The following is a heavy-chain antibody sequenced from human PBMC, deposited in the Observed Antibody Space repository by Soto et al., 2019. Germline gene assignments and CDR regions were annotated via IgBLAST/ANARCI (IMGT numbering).Heavy chain of an antibody. CDR2: FHPGESDT. CDR1: GYSFTTYW. Sequence: GESLKISCESHGYSFTTYWTTWVRQKPGKGLEWVGSFHPGESDTRYSPSFQGQVTISADRSLATAYLQWSSLQAADTAIYYCARHEETHYNFYGMDVWGHGTTVTVSS. V-gene: IGHV5-51*01. J-gene: IGHJ6*02. CDR3: ARHEETHYNFYGMDV. D-gene: IGHD2-2*02.